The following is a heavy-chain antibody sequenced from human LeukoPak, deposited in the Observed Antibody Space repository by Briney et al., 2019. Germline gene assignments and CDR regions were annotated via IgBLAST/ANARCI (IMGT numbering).Heavy chain of an antibody. CDR2: IYHSGST. V-gene: IGHV4-4*02. J-gene: IGHJ4*02. Sequence: SETLSLTCAVSGGSISSSNWWSWVRQPPGKGLEWIGEIYHSGSTNYNPSLKSRVTISVDKSKNQFSLKLSSVTAADTAVYYCARIPNNPYYYDSSGYYYGSRYWGQGTLVTVSS. CDR1: GGSISSSNW. CDR3: ARIPNNPYYYDSSGYYYGSRY. D-gene: IGHD3-22*01.